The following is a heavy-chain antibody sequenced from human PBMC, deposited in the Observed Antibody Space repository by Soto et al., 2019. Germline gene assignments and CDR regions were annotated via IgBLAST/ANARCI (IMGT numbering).Heavy chain of an antibody. D-gene: IGHD3-22*01. V-gene: IGHV4-31*03. CDR1: GGSISSGGYY. CDR3: ARYGFGNYDSSGYYPPHHDAFDI. Sequence: SETLSLTCTVSGGSISSGGYYWSWIRQHPGKGLEWIGYIYYSGSTYYNPSLKSRVTISVDTSKNQLSLKLSSVTAADTAVYYCARYGFGNYDSSGYYPPHHDAFDIWGQGTMVTVSS. CDR2: IYYSGST. J-gene: IGHJ3*02.